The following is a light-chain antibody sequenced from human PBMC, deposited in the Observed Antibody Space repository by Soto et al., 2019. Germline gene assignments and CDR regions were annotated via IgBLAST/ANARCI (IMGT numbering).Light chain of an antibody. Sequence: EIVLTQSPGTLSLSPGERATLSCRASQSVSSSYLAWYQQKPGQAPRPLIYGASSRAIGIPDRFSGSGSGTDFTLTISRLEPEDFAVDYCQQYGSSPWTFGKGTKVEIK. CDR1: QSVSSSY. V-gene: IGKV3-20*01. CDR2: GAS. CDR3: QQYGSSPWT. J-gene: IGKJ1*01.